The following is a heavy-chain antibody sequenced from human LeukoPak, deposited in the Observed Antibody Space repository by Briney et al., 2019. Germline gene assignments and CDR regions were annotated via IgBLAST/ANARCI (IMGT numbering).Heavy chain of an antibody. CDR3: ARDRPGRYCSTISCYSASPFDP. CDR1: GGTFSSYA. Sequence: SVKVSCKASGGTFSSYAISWVRQAPGQGLEWMGGIIPIFGTANYAQKFQGRVTITADESTGTAYMELSSLRSDDTAVYYCARDRPGRYCSTISCYSASPFDPRGQGTLVTVSS. CDR2: IIPIFGTA. V-gene: IGHV1-69*01. J-gene: IGHJ5*02. D-gene: IGHD2-2*02.